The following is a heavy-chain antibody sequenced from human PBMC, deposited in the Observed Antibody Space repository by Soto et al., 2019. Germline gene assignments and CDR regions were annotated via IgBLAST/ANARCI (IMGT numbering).Heavy chain of an antibody. V-gene: IGHV3-15*07. D-gene: IGHD3-22*01. CDR3: TTEEEDYHDSSGPYWYFDL. J-gene: IGHJ2*01. CDR2: IKSKTDGGTT. CDR1: GFTFSSAW. Sequence: EVQLVESRGGLVKPGGSLRLTCAASGFTFSSAWMNWVRQAPGKGLEWVGRIKSKTDGGTTDYAAPVKGRFTISRDDSNNTLYLQMNSLKTEDTAVYYCTTEEEDYHDSSGPYWYFDLCGRGTLVTVSS.